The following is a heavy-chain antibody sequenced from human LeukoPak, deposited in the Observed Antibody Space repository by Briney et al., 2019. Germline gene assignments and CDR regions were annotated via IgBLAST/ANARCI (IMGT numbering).Heavy chain of an antibody. CDR2: ISHEGSNK. D-gene: IGHD2-2*03. J-gene: IGHJ6*03. CDR1: GFSFGSYG. V-gene: IGHV3-30*03. Sequence: GGSLRLSCAASGFSFGSYGIHWVRQAPGKGLEWVAVISHEGSNKYHADSVRGRFTISRDNSKNMVYLQMNSLRDEDTAVYYCARVDIVVVPALMDVWGKGTTVTVSS. CDR3: ARVDIVVVPALMDV.